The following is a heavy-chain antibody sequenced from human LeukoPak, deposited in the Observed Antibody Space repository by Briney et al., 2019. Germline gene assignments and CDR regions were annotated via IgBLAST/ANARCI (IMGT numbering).Heavy chain of an antibody. CDR2: INPSGGST. Sequence: ASVKVSCKASGYTFTSYYMHWVRQAPGQGLEWMGIINPSGGSTSYAQKFQGRVTMTRDTSTSTVYMELSSLRSEATAVYYCARDLGYSYGFELNHAFDIWGQGTMVTVSS. D-gene: IGHD5-18*01. CDR3: ARDLGYSYGFELNHAFDI. J-gene: IGHJ3*02. V-gene: IGHV1-46*01. CDR1: GYTFTSYY.